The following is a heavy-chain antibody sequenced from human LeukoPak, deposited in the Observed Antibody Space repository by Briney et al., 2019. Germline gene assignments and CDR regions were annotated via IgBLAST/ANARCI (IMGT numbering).Heavy chain of an antibody. V-gene: IGHV3-23*01. J-gene: IGHJ4*02. CDR2: ISGSCGST. D-gene: IGHD2-2*01. Sequence: GVSLTLSCAASGFTFSSYAMSWLRHSPGKALEWVSAISGSCGSTYYADSVKAGFTISRDNSKNTLYLLMMSLSAEGTAVYYCAKDPGVVPAAMPSYFDSWGQGTLVTVSS. CDR1: GFTFSSYA. CDR3: AKDPGVVPAAMPSYFDS.